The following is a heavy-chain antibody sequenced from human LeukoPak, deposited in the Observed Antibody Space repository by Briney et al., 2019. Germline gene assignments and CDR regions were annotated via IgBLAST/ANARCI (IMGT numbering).Heavy chain of an antibody. Sequence: GASVKVSCKASGYTFTSFDFNWVRQATGQGLEWMGWMKSNNGHTGYARKFQGRVTMTRDTSISTAYMELSSLTFEDTAVYYCARGPPNWGMVGYWGQGTLVTVPS. D-gene: IGHD7-27*01. CDR3: ARGPPNWGMVGY. CDR1: GYTFTSFD. V-gene: IGHV1-8*01. J-gene: IGHJ4*02. CDR2: MKSNNGHT.